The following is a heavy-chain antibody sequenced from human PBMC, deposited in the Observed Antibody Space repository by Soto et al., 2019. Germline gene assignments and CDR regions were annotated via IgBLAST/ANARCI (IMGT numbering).Heavy chain of an antibody. D-gene: IGHD3-22*01. CDR2: INAGNGNT. Sequence: ASVKVSCKASGYTFTSYAMHWVRQAPGQRLEWMGWINAGNGNTKYSQKFQGRVTITRDTSASTAYMELSSLRSEDTAVYYCAVFSYYYDSSGYYYSGSFDYWGQETLVTVSS. CDR3: AVFSYYYDSSGYYYSGSFDY. CDR1: GYTFTSYA. V-gene: IGHV1-3*01. J-gene: IGHJ4*02.